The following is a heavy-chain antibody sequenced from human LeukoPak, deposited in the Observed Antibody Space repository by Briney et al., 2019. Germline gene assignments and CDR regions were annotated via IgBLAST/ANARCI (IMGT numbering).Heavy chain of an antibody. D-gene: IGHD2-15*01. V-gene: IGHV3-15*01. Sequence: PGGSLRLSCAASGFTFRNAWMSWVRQAPGKGLEWVGRIKSKTDGGTTDYAAPVKGRFTISRDDSKNTLYLQMNRLKTVDTAVYYCTTDRGYCSGGRCYNNYYYYGMDVWGQGTTVTVSS. CDR1: GFTFRNAW. CDR2: IKSKTDGGTT. J-gene: IGHJ6*02. CDR3: TTDRGYCSGGRCYNNYYYYGMDV.